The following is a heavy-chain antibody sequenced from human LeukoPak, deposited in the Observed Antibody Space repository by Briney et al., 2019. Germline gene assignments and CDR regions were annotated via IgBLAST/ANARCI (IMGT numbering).Heavy chain of an antibody. CDR3: ARVSLQYSSGWYRPESNYYMDV. D-gene: IGHD6-19*01. J-gene: IGHJ6*03. CDR1: GFTVSSNY. Sequence: PGGSLRLSCAASGFTVSSNYMSWVRQAPGKGLEWVSVIYSGGSTYYADSVKGRFTISRDNSKNTLYLQMNSLRAEDTAVYYCARVSLQYSSGWYRPESNYYMDVWGKGTTVTVSS. CDR2: IYSGGST. V-gene: IGHV3-53*01.